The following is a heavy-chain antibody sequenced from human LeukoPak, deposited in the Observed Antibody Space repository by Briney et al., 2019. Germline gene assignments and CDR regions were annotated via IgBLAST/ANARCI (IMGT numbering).Heavy chain of an antibody. CDR1: GGSISSSSYY. CDR3: ARDAGWYRIWFDP. J-gene: IGHJ5*02. Sequence: RPSETLSLTCTVSGGSISSSSYYWGWIRQPPGKGLEWIGRIYTSGSTNYNPSLKSRVTMSVDTSKNQFSLKLSSVTAADTAVYYCARDAGWYRIWFDPWGQGTLVTVSS. CDR2: IYTSGST. D-gene: IGHD6-19*01. V-gene: IGHV4-39*07.